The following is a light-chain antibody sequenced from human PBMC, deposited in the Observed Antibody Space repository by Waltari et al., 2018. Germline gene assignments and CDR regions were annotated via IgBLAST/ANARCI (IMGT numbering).Light chain of an antibody. CDR1: QSVRNN. CDR3: QQYNNWPPWT. CDR2: GAS. J-gene: IGKJ1*01. Sequence: EIVMTQSPATLSVSPGERATLSCRASQSVRNNLVWYQQKPGQAPRLLIYGASTRVTGILARFSGSGSGTEFTFTISSLQSEDFAVYYCQQYNNWPPWTFGQGTKVEIK. V-gene: IGKV3-15*01.